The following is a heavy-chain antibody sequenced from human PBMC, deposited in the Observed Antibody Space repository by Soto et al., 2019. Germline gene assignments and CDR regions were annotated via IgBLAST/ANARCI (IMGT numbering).Heavy chain of an antibody. D-gene: IGHD1-1*01. Sequence: PSETLSLTCNVSGGSVSSYYWNWIRQPPGKGLEWIGYISYSGSTNYNPSLKSRVTMTRDTSTSTVYMELSSLRSEDTAVYYCARGGLRWLQLYYFDYWGQGTLVTVSS. CDR3: ARGGLRWLQLYYFDY. CDR1: GGSVSSYY. CDR2: ISYSGST. V-gene: IGHV4-59*02. J-gene: IGHJ4*02.